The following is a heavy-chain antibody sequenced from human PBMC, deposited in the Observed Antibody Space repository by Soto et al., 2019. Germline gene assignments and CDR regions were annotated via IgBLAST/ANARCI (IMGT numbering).Heavy chain of an antibody. J-gene: IGHJ4*02. CDR3: ATTPHYYYDSSGPFDY. D-gene: IGHD3-22*01. CDR1: GGSISSYY. Sequence: SETLSLTCTVSGGSISSYYWSWIRQPPGKGLEWIGYIYYSGSTNYNPSLKSRVTISVDTSKNQFSLKLSSVTAADTAVYYCATTPHYYYDSSGPFDYWGQGTLVTVSS. CDR2: IYYSGST. V-gene: IGHV4-59*01.